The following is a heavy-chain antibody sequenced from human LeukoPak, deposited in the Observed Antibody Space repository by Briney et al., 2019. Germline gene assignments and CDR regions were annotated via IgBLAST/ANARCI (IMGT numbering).Heavy chain of an antibody. J-gene: IGHJ4*02. CDR2: IRYDGSNK. CDR3: AKGRITMTDYYFDY. V-gene: IGHV3-30*02. Sequence: GGSLRLSCAASGFTFSSYGMHWVRQAPGKGLEWAAFIRYDGSNKYYADSVKGRFTISRDNSKNTLYLQMNSLRAEDTAVYYCAKGRITMTDYYFDYWGQGTLVSVSS. D-gene: IGHD1-14*01. CDR1: GFTFSSYG.